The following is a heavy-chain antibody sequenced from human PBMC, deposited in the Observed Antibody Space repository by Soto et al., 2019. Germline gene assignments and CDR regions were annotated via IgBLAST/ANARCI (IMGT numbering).Heavy chain of an antibody. CDR3: ARDSSSWPPNWFDP. Sequence: SETLSLTCTASGGSISSYYWSWIRQPPGKGLEWIGYIYYSGSTNYNPSLKSRVTISVDTSKNQFSLKLSSVTAADTAVYYCARDSSSWPPNWFDPWGQGTLVTVSS. CDR1: GGSISSYY. D-gene: IGHD6-13*01. V-gene: IGHV4-59*01. J-gene: IGHJ5*02. CDR2: IYYSGST.